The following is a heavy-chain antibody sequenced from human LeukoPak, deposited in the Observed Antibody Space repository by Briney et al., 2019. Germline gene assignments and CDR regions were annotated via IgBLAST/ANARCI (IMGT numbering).Heavy chain of an antibody. V-gene: IGHV1-24*01. J-gene: IGHJ5*02. CDR2: FDPEDGET. Sequence: ASVKVSCKVSGYTLTELSMHWVRQAPGKGREWMGGFDPEDGETIYAQKFQGRVTMTEDTSTDTAYMELSSLRSEDTAVYYCATGQLYDFWSGYLNWFDPWGQGTLVTVSS. D-gene: IGHD3-3*01. CDR3: ATGQLYDFWSGYLNWFDP. CDR1: GYTLTELS.